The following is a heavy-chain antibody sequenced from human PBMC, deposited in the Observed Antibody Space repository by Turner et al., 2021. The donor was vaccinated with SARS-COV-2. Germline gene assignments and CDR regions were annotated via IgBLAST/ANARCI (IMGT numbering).Heavy chain of an antibody. CDR2: ISYDGSNK. Sequence: VPPVETGRGVVQPGRSQSLPCAAPRLTFSSYAMHWVSQAPGKRREWVIGISYDGSNKYYADSVKGRFTISRDNSKNTLYLQMNSLSAEDTAVYYCARDGDRFGLFYYYGMDVWGQGTTVTVSS. CDR3: ARDGDRFGLFYYYGMDV. CDR1: RLTFSSYA. V-gene: IGHV3-30-3*01. D-gene: IGHD2-21*01. J-gene: IGHJ6*02.